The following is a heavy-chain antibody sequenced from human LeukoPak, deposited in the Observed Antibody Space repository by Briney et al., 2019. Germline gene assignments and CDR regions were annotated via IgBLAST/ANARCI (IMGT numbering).Heavy chain of an antibody. CDR1: GFAFSSYA. D-gene: IGHD3-10*01. CDR3: ARDPTAMVRYHYFDY. CDR2: ISYDGSNK. J-gene: IGHJ4*02. Sequence: PGGSLRLSCAASGFAFSSYAMHWVRQAPGKGLGWVAVISYDGSNKYYADSVKGRFTISRDNSKNTLYLQMNSLRAEDAAVYYCARDPTAMVRYHYFDYWGQGTLVTVSS. V-gene: IGHV3-30*04.